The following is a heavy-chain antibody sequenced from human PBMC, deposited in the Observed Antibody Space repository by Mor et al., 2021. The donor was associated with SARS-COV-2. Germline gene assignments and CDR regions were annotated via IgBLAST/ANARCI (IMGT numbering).Heavy chain of an antibody. D-gene: IGHD3-10*01. Sequence: GLEWIGEINHSGSTNYNPSLKSRVTISVDTSKNQFSLKLSSVTAADTAVYYCASRGITMIREPRLRGRKGHFQ. V-gene: IGHV4-34*01. CDR3: ASRGITMIREPRLRGRKGHFQ. J-gene: IGHJ1*01. CDR2: INHSGST.